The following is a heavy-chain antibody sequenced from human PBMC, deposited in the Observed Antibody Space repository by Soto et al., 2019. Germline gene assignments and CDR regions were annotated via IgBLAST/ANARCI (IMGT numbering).Heavy chain of an antibody. Sequence: QVQLVQSGAEEKKPGASVKVSCKASGYTFTGYAMHWVRQAPGQRLEWMGWINAGNGNTKYSQKFQGRVTITRNRYASTAYMELSSLRSEDTAVYYCARAVAVPADFDYWRQGTLVTVSS. CDR1: GYTFTGYA. V-gene: IGHV1-3*05. D-gene: IGHD6-19*01. CDR3: ARAVAVPADFDY. CDR2: INAGNGNT. J-gene: IGHJ4*02.